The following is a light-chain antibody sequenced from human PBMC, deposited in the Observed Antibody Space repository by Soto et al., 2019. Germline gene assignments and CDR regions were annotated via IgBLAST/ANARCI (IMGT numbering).Light chain of an antibody. CDR1: SSNIGRDT. J-gene: IGLJ3*02. Sequence: QSVLTQPPSVSGTPGLRVTISCSGGSSNIGRDTVNWYQQLPGTAPKLLMFNDDQRPSGVPDRFSGSRSGTSASLAISGLQSDDEADYFCSTWDDSLNGWVFGGGTKLTVL. CDR2: NDD. V-gene: IGLV1-44*01. CDR3: STWDDSLNGWV.